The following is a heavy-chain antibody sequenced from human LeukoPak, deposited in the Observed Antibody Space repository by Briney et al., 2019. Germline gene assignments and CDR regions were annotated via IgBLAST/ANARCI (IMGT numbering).Heavy chain of an antibody. CDR1: GGSISSYY. V-gene: IGHV4-4*07. J-gene: IGHJ5*02. CDR3: ARQVGTTGFSWFDP. CDR2: IYSSGST. Sequence: SETLSLTCTVSGGSISSYYWSWIRQTAGKGLEWIGRIYSSGSTNYNPSLKSRVTMSVDTSENQFSLKLTSVTAADTAVYSCARQVGTTGFSWFDPWGQGTLVTVSS. D-gene: IGHD1-26*01.